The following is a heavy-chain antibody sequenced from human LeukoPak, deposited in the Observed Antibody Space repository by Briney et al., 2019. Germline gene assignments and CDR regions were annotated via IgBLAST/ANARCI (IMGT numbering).Heavy chain of an antibody. J-gene: IGHJ4*02. V-gene: IGHV3-15*01. D-gene: IGHD3-22*01. Sequence: GGSLRLSCEASGFTLSSHWMSWVRQAPGKGLEWVGRIKSKTDGGTTDYAAPVKGRFTISRDDSKNTLYLQMNSLKTEDTAVYYCTTDYDSSGSFDYWGQGTLVTVSS. CDR1: GFTLSSHW. CDR3: TTDYDSSGSFDY. CDR2: IKSKTDGGTT.